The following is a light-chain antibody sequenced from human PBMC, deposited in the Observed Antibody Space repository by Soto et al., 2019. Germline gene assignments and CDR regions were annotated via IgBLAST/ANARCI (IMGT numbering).Light chain of an antibody. J-gene: IGKJ1*01. Sequence: IQLTQSPSSLSASVGDRVTITCRASQDIAIYLAWYQQKPGEAPKLLIYAASTLYGGVPSRFSGSGSGTDFALTITSLQAEDFATYYCQQSPVTVGQGTKVDIK. CDR3: QQSPVT. CDR1: QDIAIY. V-gene: IGKV1-9*01. CDR2: AAS.